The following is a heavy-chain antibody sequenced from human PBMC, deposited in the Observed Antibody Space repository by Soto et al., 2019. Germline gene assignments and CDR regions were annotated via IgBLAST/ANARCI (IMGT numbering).Heavy chain of an antibody. D-gene: IGHD3-10*01. CDR3: ARDSSYGVQVIPYAFAI. J-gene: IGHJ3*02. Sequence: PSETLSLTCAVSGYSISSGYYWGWIRQPPGKGLEWIGSIYHIGSTYYNPSLKSRVTISVDTSKNQFSLKLSSVTAADTAVYYCARDSSYGVQVIPYAFAIWGQGTMVPVSS. CDR2: IYHIGST. V-gene: IGHV4-38-2*02. CDR1: GYSISSGYY.